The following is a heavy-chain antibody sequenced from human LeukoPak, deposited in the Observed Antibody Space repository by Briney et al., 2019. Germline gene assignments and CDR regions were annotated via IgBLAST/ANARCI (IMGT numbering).Heavy chain of an antibody. V-gene: IGHV1-2*02. CDR2: INPNSGGT. CDR1: GYTFTGYY. Sequence: ASVKVSCKASGYTFTGYYMHWVRQAPGQGLEWMGWINPNSGGTNYAQKFQGRVTMTRDTSISTAYMELSRPRSDDTAVYYCARGRLGVPAAIYWGQGTLVTVSS. J-gene: IGHJ4*02. D-gene: IGHD2-2*01. CDR3: ARGRLGVPAAIY.